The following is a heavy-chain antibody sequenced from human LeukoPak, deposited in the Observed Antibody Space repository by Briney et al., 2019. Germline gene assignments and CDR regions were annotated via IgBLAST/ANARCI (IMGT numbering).Heavy chain of an antibody. CDR2: INEDGSNK. CDR1: GFSFSDHY. Sequence: GGSLRLSCTASGFSFSDHYMRWIRQAPGKGLEWVANINEDGSNKWHLGSVKGRFTVSRDNARNSLYLQMNSLRVEDTAVYYCTRVIVAVPGYFDYFDFWGQGVLVTVSS. J-gene: IGHJ4*02. CDR3: TRVIVAVPGYFDYFDF. V-gene: IGHV3-7*01. D-gene: IGHD6-19*01.